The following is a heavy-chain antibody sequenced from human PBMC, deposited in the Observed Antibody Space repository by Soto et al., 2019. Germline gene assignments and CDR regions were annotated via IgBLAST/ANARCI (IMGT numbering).Heavy chain of an antibody. J-gene: IGHJ3*02. CDR2: IDFSGSI. CDR1: GGSISSSSYY. CDR3: ARPRSGLRHDAFDI. Sequence: ASETLSLTCTVSGGSISSSSYYWGWIRQPPGKGLEWIGSIDFSGSIYYNSSLQSRVTISVDRSKNQFSVNLSSATAADTAVYYCARPRSGLRHDAFDIWGQGTMVTVSS. V-gene: IGHV4-39*01. D-gene: IGHD5-12*01.